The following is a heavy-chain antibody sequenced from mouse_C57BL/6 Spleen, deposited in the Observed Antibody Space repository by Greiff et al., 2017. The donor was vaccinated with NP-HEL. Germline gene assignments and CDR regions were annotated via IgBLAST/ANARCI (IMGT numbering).Heavy chain of an antibody. Sequence: EVQLVESGGGLVQPKGSLKLSCAASGFSFNTYAMNWVRQAPGKGLEWVARIRSKSNNYATYYADSVKDRFTISRDDSESMLYLQMNNLKTEDTAMYYCVRHVTGFYWYFDVWGTGTTVTVSS. D-gene: IGHD4-1*01. CDR2: IRSKSNNYAT. CDR1: GFSFNTYA. CDR3: VRHVTGFYWYFDV. V-gene: IGHV10-1*01. J-gene: IGHJ1*03.